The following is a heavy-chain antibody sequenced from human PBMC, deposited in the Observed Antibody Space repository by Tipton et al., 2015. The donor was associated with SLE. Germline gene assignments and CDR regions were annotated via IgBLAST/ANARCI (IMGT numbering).Heavy chain of an antibody. J-gene: IGHJ4*02. Sequence: GSLRLSCNLSGGSVSSSSYYWGWIRQPPGKGLEWIGNIYYTGKTYYNASLQSRVTMSLDTPKNQVSLKLSSVTAADTAVYYCASRGYSYGLGFDYWGQGILFTVSS. V-gene: IGHV4-39*07. CDR1: GGSVSSSSYY. CDR3: ASRGYSYGLGFDY. D-gene: IGHD5-18*01. CDR2: IYYTGKT.